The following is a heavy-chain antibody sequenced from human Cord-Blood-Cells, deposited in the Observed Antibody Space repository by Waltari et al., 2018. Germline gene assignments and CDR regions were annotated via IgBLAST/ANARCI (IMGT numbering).Heavy chain of an antibody. J-gene: IGHJ4*02. CDR1: GGSFSGYY. CDR2: INHSGST. Sequence: QVQLQQWGAGLLKPSETLSLTCAVYGGSFSGYYWSWIRPPPGKGLEWIGEINHSGSTHSHPSLKSRVTISVDTSKNQFSLKLSSVTAADTAVYYCASTYCGGDCYSDYWGQGTLVTVSS. CDR3: ASTYCGGDCYSDY. V-gene: IGHV4-34*01. D-gene: IGHD2-21*02.